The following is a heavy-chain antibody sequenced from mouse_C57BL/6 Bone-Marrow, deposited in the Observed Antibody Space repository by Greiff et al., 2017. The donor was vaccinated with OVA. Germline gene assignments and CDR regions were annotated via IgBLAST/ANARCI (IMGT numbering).Heavy chain of an antibody. Sequence: VQLQQSGPELVKPGASVKISCKASGYTFTDYYMNWVKQSHGKSLEWIGDINPNNGGTSYNQKFKGKATLTVDKSSSTAYMELRSLTSEDSAVYYCARSSGYVGYWGQGTTLTVSS. D-gene: IGHD3-2*02. CDR1: GYTFTDYY. J-gene: IGHJ2*01. CDR2: INPNNGGT. CDR3: ARSSGYVGY. V-gene: IGHV1-26*01.